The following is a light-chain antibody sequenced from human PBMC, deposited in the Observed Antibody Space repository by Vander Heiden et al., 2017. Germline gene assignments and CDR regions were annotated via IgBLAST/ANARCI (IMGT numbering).Light chain of an antibody. CDR3: AAWDDSLNGPDVV. Sequence: QSVLTQPPSASGTPGQRVTISCSGSSSNIGSNTVNWYQQPPGTAPKLIIYSNNQRPSGVPDRFSGSKSGTSASLAISGLQSEVEADYYCAAWDDSLNGPDVVFGGGTKLTVL. V-gene: IGLV1-44*01. J-gene: IGLJ2*01. CDR1: SSNIGSNT. CDR2: SNN.